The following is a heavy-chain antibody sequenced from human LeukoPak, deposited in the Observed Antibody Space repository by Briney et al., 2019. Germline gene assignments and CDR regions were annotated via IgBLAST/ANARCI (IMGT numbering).Heavy chain of an antibody. CDR2: IYTSGST. Sequence: SETLSLTCTVSGGSISSYYWSWIRQPAGKGLEWIGRIYTSGSTNYNPSLKSRVTMSVDTSKNQLSLKLSSVTAADTAVYFCASEGRLEWSPDYYYYHMDVWGKGTTVTVSS. CDR1: GGSISSYY. V-gene: IGHV4-4*07. J-gene: IGHJ6*03. CDR3: ASEGRLEWSPDYYYYHMDV. D-gene: IGHD3-3*01.